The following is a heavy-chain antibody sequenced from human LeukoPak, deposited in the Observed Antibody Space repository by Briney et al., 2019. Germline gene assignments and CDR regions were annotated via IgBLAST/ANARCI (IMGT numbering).Heavy chain of an antibody. D-gene: IGHD2-2*01. CDR2: IRTDGSST. CDR3: ATDGGYAADY. V-gene: IGHV3-74*01. J-gene: IGHJ4*02. Sequence: PGGSLRLSCAAYGFTFSSSWMHWVRQAPGKGLVWVSHIRTDGSSTTYADSVRGRFTISRDNAGNTVYLQMNGLRAEDTAVYYCATDGGYAADYWGQGDLVTVSS. CDR1: GFTFSSSW.